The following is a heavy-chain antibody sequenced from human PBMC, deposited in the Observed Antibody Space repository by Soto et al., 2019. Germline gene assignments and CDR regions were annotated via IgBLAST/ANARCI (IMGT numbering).Heavy chain of an antibody. CDR3: AREDCTNGVCFYNWFDP. CDR2: IIPIFGTA. D-gene: IGHD2-8*01. J-gene: IGHJ5*02. CDR1: GGTFSSYA. Sequence: SVKVSCKASGGTFSSYAISWVRQAPGQGLEWMGGIIPIFGTANYAQKFQGRVTITADESTSTAYMELSSLRSEDTAVYYCAREDCTNGVCFYNWFDPWGQGTLVTVSS. V-gene: IGHV1-69*13.